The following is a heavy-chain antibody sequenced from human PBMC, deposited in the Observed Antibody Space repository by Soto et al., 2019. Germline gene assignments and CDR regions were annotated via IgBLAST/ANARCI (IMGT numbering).Heavy chain of an antibody. V-gene: IGHV4-59*01. CDR1: GGSISSYY. CDR2: IYYSGST. Sequence: SETLSLTCTVSGGSISSYYWSWIRQPPGKGLEWIGYIYYSGSTNYNPALKSRVTISVDTSKNQFSLKLNSVTAADTAVYYCAREQWLYGMDVWGQGTTVTVSS. J-gene: IGHJ6*02. D-gene: IGHD6-19*01. CDR3: AREQWLYGMDV.